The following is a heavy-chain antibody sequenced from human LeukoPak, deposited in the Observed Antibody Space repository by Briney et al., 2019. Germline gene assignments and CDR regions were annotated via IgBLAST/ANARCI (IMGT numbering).Heavy chain of an antibody. Sequence: GRSLRLSCAASGFTFSSYAMRWVRQAPGKGLEWVSAISGSGGSTYYADSVKGRFTISRDNSKNTLYLQMNSLRAEDTAVYYCARITSSNYYDSSGYHNYWGQGTLVTVSS. J-gene: IGHJ4*02. D-gene: IGHD3-22*01. V-gene: IGHV3-23*01. CDR1: GFTFSSYA. CDR3: ARITSSNYYDSSGYHNY. CDR2: ISGSGGST.